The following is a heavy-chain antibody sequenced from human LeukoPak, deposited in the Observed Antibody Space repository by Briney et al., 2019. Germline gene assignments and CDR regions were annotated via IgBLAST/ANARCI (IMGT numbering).Heavy chain of an antibody. CDR1: GGSISNYY. CDR3: ARGLGSRYYFNS. Sequence: PSETLSLTCTVSGGSISNYYWSWIRQPPGKGLEWIGYLYYSGSTNYNPSLKSRVTISGDTSKNQFSLNLTSVTAADTAVYYCARGLGSRYYFNSWGQGTLVTVSS. CDR2: LYYSGST. V-gene: IGHV4-59*01. D-gene: IGHD3-10*01. J-gene: IGHJ4*02.